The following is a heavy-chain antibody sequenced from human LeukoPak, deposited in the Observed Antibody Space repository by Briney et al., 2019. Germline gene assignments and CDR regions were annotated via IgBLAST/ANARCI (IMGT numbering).Heavy chain of an antibody. Sequence: PSETLSLTCAVSGYSISSGYYWGWIRQHPGKGLEWIGCIYHSGNTYYNPYLKSRVTISVDTSKNQFSLKLSSVTAADTAVYYCARVAVFGRSSNYYYMDVWGKGTTVTVSS. CDR3: ARVAVFGRSSNYYYMDV. CDR2: IYHSGNT. CDR1: GYSISSGYY. J-gene: IGHJ6*03. V-gene: IGHV4-38-2*01. D-gene: IGHD3-16*01.